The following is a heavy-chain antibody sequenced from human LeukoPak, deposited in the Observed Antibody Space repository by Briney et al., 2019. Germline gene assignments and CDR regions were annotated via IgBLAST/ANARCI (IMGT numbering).Heavy chain of an antibody. CDR2: INWNGGRK. Sequence: PGGSLRLSCAASGFTFDDYEMSWVRQAPGKGLEWVAGINWNGGRKGYADSVKGRFTISRDNSKNTLYLQMNSLRAEDAAVYYCARGRGSTAGLFDYWGQGTLVTVSS. D-gene: IGHD5-12*01. V-gene: IGHV3-20*04. CDR1: GFTFDDYE. J-gene: IGHJ4*02. CDR3: ARGRGSTAGLFDY.